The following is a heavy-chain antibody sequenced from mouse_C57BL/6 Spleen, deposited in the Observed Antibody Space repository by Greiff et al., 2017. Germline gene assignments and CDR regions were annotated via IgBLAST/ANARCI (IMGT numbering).Heavy chain of an antibody. V-gene: IGHV1-80*01. CDR3: ARGEYYYAMDY. J-gene: IGHJ4*01. CDR2: IYPGDGDT. CDR1: GYAFSSYW. Sequence: QVQLQPSGAELVKPGASVKISCKASGYAFSSYWMNWVKQRPGKGLEWIGQIYPGDGDTNYNGKFKGKATLTADKSSSTAYMQLSSLTSEDSAVYFCARGEYYYAMDYWGQGTSVTVSS.